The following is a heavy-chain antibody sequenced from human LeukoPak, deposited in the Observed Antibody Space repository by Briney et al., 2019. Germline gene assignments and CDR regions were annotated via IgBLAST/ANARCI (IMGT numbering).Heavy chain of an antibody. D-gene: IGHD3-22*01. J-gene: IGHJ4*02. CDR2: ISGGGNT. CDR3: AKAVSSAYRYFDF. CDR1: GFTFSSYA. Sequence: GGSQRLSCAASGFTFSSYAMSWVRQAPGKGLEWVSVISGGGNTYYGDSVKGLFTISRDNSKNTLYLQMNSLRAEDTAVYYCAKAVSSAYRYFDFWGQGTLVMVS. V-gene: IGHV3-23*01.